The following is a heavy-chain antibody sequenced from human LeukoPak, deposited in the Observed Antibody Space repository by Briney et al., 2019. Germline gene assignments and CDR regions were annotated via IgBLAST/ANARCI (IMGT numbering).Heavy chain of an antibody. CDR1: GFTFSSYA. V-gene: IGHV3-23*01. D-gene: IGHD2-2*01. CDR2: ISASGGST. Sequence: GGSLRLSCAASGFTFSSYAMNWVRQAPGKGLEWVSTISASGGSTFYADSVNGRFTISRDNSKNTLYLQMNSLRAEDTAVYYCAGNRYCSSTSCYSLGWLDPWGQGTLVTVSS. CDR3: AGNRYCSSTSCYSLGWLDP. J-gene: IGHJ5*02.